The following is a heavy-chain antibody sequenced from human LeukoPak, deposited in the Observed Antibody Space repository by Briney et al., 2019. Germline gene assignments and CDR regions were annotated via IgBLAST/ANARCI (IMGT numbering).Heavy chain of an antibody. D-gene: IGHD6-19*01. CDR1: DYTFTSYG. V-gene: IGHV1-18*04. J-gene: IGHJ4*02. CDR3: ARGQQWLVNDY. Sequence: VKVSCKASDYTFTSYGISGVRQSPGQGLKWMGWISAYNGNTNYAQKLQGRVTMTTDTSTSTAYMELRSPRSDDTAVYYCARGQQWLVNDYWGQGTLVTVSS. CDR2: ISAYNGNT.